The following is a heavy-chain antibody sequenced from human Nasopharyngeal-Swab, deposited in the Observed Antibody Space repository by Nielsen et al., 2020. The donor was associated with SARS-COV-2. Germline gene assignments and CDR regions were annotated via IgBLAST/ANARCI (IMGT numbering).Heavy chain of an antibody. CDR3: ANLIFGDAFDI. J-gene: IGHJ3*02. CDR1: GFTFSSYG. D-gene: IGHD3-3*01. V-gene: IGHV3-30*18. Sequence: GESLKISCAASGFTFSSYGMHWVRQAPGKGLEWVAVISYDGSNKYYADSVKGRFTISRDNSKNTLYLQMNSLRAEDTAVYYCANLIFGDAFDIWGQGTMVTVPS. CDR2: ISYDGSNK.